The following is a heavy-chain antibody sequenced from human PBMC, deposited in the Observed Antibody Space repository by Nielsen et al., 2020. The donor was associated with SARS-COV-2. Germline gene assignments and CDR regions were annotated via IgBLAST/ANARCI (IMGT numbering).Heavy chain of an antibody. J-gene: IGHJ4*02. CDR2: ISWNSGKI. Sequence: SLHISCVASGFAFHDFAMHWVRQAPGKGLESVSGISWNSGKIDYADSAKGRFTISRDNAKNSLYLQMDSLRVEDTALYFCASLVHWGQGTLGTVSS. V-gene: IGHV3-9*01. CDR1: GFAFHDFA. D-gene: IGHD6-13*01. CDR3: ASLVH.